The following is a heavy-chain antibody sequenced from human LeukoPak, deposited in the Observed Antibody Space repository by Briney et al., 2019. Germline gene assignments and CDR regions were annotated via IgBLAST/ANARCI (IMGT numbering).Heavy chain of an antibody. D-gene: IGHD5-24*01. CDR1: GYTFTSYG. CDR2: ISAYNGNT. CDR3: ARRHPGDGYNYWTGYYFDY. Sequence: ASVKVSCKASGYTFTSYGISWVRQAPGQGLEWMGWISAYNGNTNYAQKLQGRVTMTTDTSTSTAYMELRSLRSDDTAVYYCARRHPGDGYNYWTGYYFDYWGQGTLVTVSS. V-gene: IGHV1-18*01. J-gene: IGHJ4*02.